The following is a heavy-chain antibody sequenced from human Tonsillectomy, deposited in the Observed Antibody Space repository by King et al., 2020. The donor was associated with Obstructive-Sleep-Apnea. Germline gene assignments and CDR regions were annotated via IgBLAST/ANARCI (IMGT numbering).Heavy chain of an antibody. CDR2: INPNSGGT. J-gene: IGHJ4*02. D-gene: IGHD2-8*01. CDR1: GYTFTGYY. V-gene: IGHV1-2*04. Sequence: QLVQSGAEVKKPGASVKVSCKASGYTFTGYYMHWVRQAPGQGLEWMGWINPNSGGTNYAQKFQGWVTMTRDTSISTAYMELSRLRSDDTAVYYCARSVYCTNGVCYSYFDYWGQAPLPPLSS. CDR3: ARSVYCTNGVCYSYFDY.